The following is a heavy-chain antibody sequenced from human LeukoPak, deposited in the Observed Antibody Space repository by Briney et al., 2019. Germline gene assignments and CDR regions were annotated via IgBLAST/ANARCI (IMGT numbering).Heavy chain of an antibody. Sequence: GGSLRLSCAASGFTFSNYCMHWVRQIPGKGLVWVSRICPDGTVSNYADSVKGRFTISRDNAKNMVFLQMNSLRADDTAVYYCVRDFRSADYWGQGILVTVSS. J-gene: IGHJ4*02. V-gene: IGHV3-74*01. CDR2: ICPDGTVS. CDR1: GFTFSNYC. CDR3: VRDFRSADY.